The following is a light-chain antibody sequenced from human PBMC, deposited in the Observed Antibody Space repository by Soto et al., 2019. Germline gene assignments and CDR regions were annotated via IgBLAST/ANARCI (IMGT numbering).Light chain of an antibody. CDR1: SSDVGGYNY. CDR2: DVS. V-gene: IGLV2-14*03. CDR3: SSYTPSNTRQIV. J-gene: IGLJ1*01. Sequence: QSVLTQPASVSGSPGQSITISCTGTSSDVGGYNYVSWYQHHPGKAPKLMIYDVSNRPSGVSNRFSGSKSGNTASLTISGLQPEDEADYYCSSYTPSNTRQIVFGTGTKVTFL.